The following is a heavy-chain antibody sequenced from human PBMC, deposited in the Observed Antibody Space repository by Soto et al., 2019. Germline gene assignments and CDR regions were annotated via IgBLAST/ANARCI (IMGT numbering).Heavy chain of an antibody. D-gene: IGHD1-26*01. Sequence: QVQLVESGGGVVQPGRSLRLSCAASGFSFSRYGMHWVRQAPGKGREWVAVISYDGSKKYDAASVTGRFTISRDNSKNTLYLQMNNLRPEDTAVYYCVRDSISGSYYFYYYGMDVWGLGTTVTVSS. J-gene: IGHJ6*02. CDR3: VRDSISGSYYFYYYGMDV. V-gene: IGHV3-30*03. CDR2: ISYDGSKK. CDR1: GFSFSRYG.